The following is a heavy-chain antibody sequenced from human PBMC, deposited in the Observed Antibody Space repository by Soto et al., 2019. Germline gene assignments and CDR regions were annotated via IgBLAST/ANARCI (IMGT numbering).Heavy chain of an antibody. CDR1: GFTFSSYA. Sequence: GGSLRLSCAASGFTFSSYAISWVRQAPGKGLEWVSAISGSGGSTYYADSVKGRFTISRDNSKNTLYLQMNSLRAEDTAVYYCAKDLGPNYDFWSGYLYYYYYGMDVWGQGTTVTVSS. J-gene: IGHJ6*02. CDR3: AKDLGPNYDFWSGYLYYYYYGMDV. CDR2: ISGSGGST. D-gene: IGHD3-3*01. V-gene: IGHV3-23*01.